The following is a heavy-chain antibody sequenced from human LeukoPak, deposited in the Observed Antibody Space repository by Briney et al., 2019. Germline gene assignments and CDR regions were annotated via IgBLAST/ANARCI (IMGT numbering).Heavy chain of an antibody. CDR1: GGSFSGYY. CDR3: ARLRPYSYGYSTYYYYMDV. V-gene: IGHV4-34*01. CDR2: INHSASN. D-gene: IGHD5-18*01. Sequence: SETLSLTCAVDGGSFSGYYWSWIRQPPVNGQKWSGEINHSASNNYNPSLNSRVTISVDTSKKQFSLKLSSVPAEDTAVYYCARLRPYSYGYSTYYYYMDVWDKGTTVTVSS. J-gene: IGHJ6*03.